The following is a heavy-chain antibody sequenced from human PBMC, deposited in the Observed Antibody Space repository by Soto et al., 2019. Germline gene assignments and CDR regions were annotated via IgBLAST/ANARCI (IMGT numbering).Heavy chain of an antibody. CDR3: ARIDCTGDNCNPYYHYGMDV. V-gene: IGHV3-33*01. D-gene: IGHD2-8*02. CDR1: GFTFHTYG. J-gene: IGHJ6*02. Sequence: GGSLRLSCAASGFTFHTYGMHWVRQIPGKGLQWVAIIWYDGSIKYYADSVRGRFTISRDNSKNTLCLQMNSLRDEDTAVYYCARIDCTGDNCNPYYHYGMDVWGQGTTVTVSS. CDR2: IWYDGSIK.